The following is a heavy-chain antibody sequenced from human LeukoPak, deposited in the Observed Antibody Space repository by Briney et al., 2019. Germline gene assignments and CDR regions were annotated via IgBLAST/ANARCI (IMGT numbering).Heavy chain of an antibody. V-gene: IGHV3-9*01. D-gene: IGHD1-26*01. Sequence: GRSLRLSCAASGFTFDDYAMHWVRQAPGKGLEWVSGISWNSGSIGYADSVTGRFTISRDNAKNSLYLQMNSLRAEDTALYYCAKSRGSSTTGFDYWGQGTLVTVSS. CDR3: AKSRGSSTTGFDY. CDR1: GFTFDDYA. J-gene: IGHJ4*02. CDR2: ISWNSGSI.